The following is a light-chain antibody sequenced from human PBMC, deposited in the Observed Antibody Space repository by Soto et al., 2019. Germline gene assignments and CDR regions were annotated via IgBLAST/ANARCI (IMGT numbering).Light chain of an antibody. CDR1: QSVSSSY. V-gene: IGKV3-20*01. Sequence: EIMLTQSPATLSLSPGERATLSCRASQSVSSSYLAWYQQKPGQAPRLLISGASSRAAGISDKFIGNGYGTYFTLLRCRLEPEDFAVYFCHQYGTFPITFGQGTRLEIK. CDR2: GAS. J-gene: IGKJ5*01. CDR3: HQYGTFPIT.